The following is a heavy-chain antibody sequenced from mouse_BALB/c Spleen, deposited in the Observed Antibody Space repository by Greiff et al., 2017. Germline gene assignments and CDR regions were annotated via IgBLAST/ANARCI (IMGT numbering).Heavy chain of an antibody. D-gene: IGHD1-1*01. Sequence: EVMLVESGGGLVKPGGSLKLSCAASGFTFSDYYMYWVRQTPEKRLEWVATISDGGSYTYYPDSVKGRFTISRDNAKNNLYLQMSSLKSEDTAMYYCARDNGSSFDYWGQGTTLTVSS. CDR1: GFTFSDYY. V-gene: IGHV5-4*02. CDR3: ARDNGSSFDY. CDR2: ISDGGSYT. J-gene: IGHJ2*01.